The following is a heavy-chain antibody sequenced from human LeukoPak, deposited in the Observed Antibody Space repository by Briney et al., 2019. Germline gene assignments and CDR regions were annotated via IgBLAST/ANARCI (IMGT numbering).Heavy chain of an antibody. CDR3: ARLYSGSYRTDFVY. D-gene: IGHD1-26*01. Sequence: GGSLRLSCAASGFTFDDYGMTWVRQTPGKGLEWVSGINWNGGSAGYADSVKGRFTISRDTAKNSLYLQMNSLRAEDTALYYCARLYSGSYRTDFVYWGQGTLVTVSS. J-gene: IGHJ4*02. CDR2: INWNGGSA. CDR1: GFTFDDYG. V-gene: IGHV3-20*04.